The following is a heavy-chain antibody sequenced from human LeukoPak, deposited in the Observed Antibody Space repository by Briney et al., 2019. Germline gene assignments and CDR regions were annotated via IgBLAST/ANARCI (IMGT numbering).Heavy chain of an antibody. CDR3: ARHYSNYDDAMDV. J-gene: IGHJ6*02. V-gene: IGHV5-51*01. Sequence: GESLKISCKGSGYNFTTYWIAWVRQMPGEGLECMGIIYPGDSDVRYSPSFQGQVTISVDKSITTAYLQWSSLRASDTAIYYCARHYSNYDDAMDVWGQGTTVTVSS. CDR1: GYNFTTYW. CDR2: IYPGDSDV. D-gene: IGHD3-16*01.